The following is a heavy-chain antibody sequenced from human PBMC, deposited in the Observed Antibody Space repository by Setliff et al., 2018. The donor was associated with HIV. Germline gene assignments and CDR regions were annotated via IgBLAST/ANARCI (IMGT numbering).Heavy chain of an antibody. Sequence: SETLSLTCTVSGGSITSYYWNWIRQSPGKGLEWIGYIFDSGTTKYNPSVTSRVTISVDASKNQFFLQLISVTAADTAVYYCARRWKSSQYYDFWSPRSSYFDFWGQGMLVTVSS. J-gene: IGHJ4*02. V-gene: IGHV4-59*08. D-gene: IGHD3-3*01. CDR3: ARRWKSSQYYDFWSPRSSYFDF. CDR1: GGSITSYY. CDR2: IFDSGTT.